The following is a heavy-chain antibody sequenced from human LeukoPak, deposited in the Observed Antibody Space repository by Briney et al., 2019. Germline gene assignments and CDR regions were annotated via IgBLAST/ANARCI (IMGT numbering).Heavy chain of an antibody. J-gene: IGHJ5*02. CDR3: ARVIAAAGTRWFDP. CDR1: GDSISSNY. CDR2: ISYSGST. D-gene: IGHD6-13*01. V-gene: IGHV4-59*12. Sequence: PSETLSLTCTVSGDSISSNYWNWIRQPPGKGLEWIGYISYSGSTNYSPSPKSRVTISVDTSKNQFSLKLSSVTAADTAVYYRARVIAAAGTRWFDPWGQGTLVTVSS.